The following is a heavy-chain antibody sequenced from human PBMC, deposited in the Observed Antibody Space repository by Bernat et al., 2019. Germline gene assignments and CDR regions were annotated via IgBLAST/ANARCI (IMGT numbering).Heavy chain of an antibody. J-gene: IGHJ4*02. CDR3: ARMSWRGSFWSGYSSPKTVDY. CDR1: GYTFTSYD. CDR2: MNPNSGNT. D-gene: IGHD3-3*01. Sequence: QVQLVQSGAEVKKPGASVKVSCKASGYTFTSYDINWVRQATGQGLEWMGWMNPNSGNTGYAQKFQGRVTMTRNTSISTAYMELSSLRSEDTAVYYCARMSWRGSFWSGYSSPKTVDYWGQGILVTVSS. V-gene: IGHV1-8*02.